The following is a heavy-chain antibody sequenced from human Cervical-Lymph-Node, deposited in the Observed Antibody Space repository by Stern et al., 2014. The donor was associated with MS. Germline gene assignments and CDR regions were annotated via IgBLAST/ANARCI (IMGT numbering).Heavy chain of an antibody. CDR1: VFTFSSYA. D-gene: IGHD6-6*01. V-gene: IGHV3-23*04. CDR3: AKVKLQQLVRDAFDI. Sequence: EVQLVESGGGLVQPGWSLRLSCAASVFTFSSYAMSWVRQAPGKGLEWVSAISGSGGSAYYADSVKGRFTISRDNSKNTLYLQMNSLRAEDTAVYYCAKVKLQQLVRDAFDIWGQGTMVTVSS. CDR2: ISGSGGSA. J-gene: IGHJ3*02.